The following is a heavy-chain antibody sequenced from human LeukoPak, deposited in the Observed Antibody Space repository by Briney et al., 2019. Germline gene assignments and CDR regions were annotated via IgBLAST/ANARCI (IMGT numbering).Heavy chain of an antibody. J-gene: IGHJ4*02. CDR1: GFTFSSYA. CDR2: ISGSGGST. Sequence: GGSLRLSCAASGFTFSSYAMSWVRQAPGKGLERVSAISGSGGSTYYADSVKGRFTISRDNSKNTLYLQMNSLRAEDTAVYYCAKMDGYSYGLTDYWGQGTLVTVSS. D-gene: IGHD5-18*01. CDR3: AKMDGYSYGLTDY. V-gene: IGHV3-23*01.